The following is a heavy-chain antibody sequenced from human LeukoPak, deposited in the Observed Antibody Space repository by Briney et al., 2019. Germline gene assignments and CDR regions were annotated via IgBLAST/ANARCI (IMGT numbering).Heavy chain of an antibody. CDR1: GDSITSRSYY. D-gene: IGHD3-3*01. J-gene: IGHJ4*02. CDR2: IYYTGST. CDR3: ARSVMWVGVITKD. V-gene: IGHV4-39*07. Sequence: SETLSLTCTVSGDSITSRSYYWGWIRQPPGKGLEWIGSIYYTGSTHYNPSLKSRVTISVDTSKNQFSLNLTSVTAADTAVYYCARSVMWVGVITKDWGQGTLVIVSP.